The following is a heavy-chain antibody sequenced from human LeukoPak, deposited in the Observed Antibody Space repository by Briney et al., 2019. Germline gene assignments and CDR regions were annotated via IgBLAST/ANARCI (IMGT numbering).Heavy chain of an antibody. J-gene: IGHJ6*02. CDR3: ARSTRGYRYSWGRYYYGMDV. CDR1: GFSLSTSGMC. V-gene: IGHV2-70*01. D-gene: IGHD5-18*01. CDR2: IDWDDDK. Sequence: SGPALVKPTQTLTLTCTFSGFSLSTSGMCVSWIRQPPGKALEWLALIDWDDDKYYSTSLKTRLTISKDTPKNQVVLTMTNMDPVDTATYYCARSTRGYRYSWGRYYYGMDVWGQGTTVTVSS.